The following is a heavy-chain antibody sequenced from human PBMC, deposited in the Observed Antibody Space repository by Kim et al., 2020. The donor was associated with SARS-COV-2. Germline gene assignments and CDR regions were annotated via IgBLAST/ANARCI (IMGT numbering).Heavy chain of an antibody. CDR1: NGSISTNRYY. CDR3: ARHSHSPLRRQFWPYYYYYGMDV. V-gene: IGHV4-39*01. D-gene: IGHD3-3*01. Sequence: SETLSLTCSVSNGSISTNRYYWGWIRQPPGKGLEWIGTIYYSGKTHYSPSLKSRVTISVDTSKNHFSLKMSSVTAADTAVYYCARHSHSPLRRQFWPYYYYYGMDVWGQGATVIVSS. J-gene: IGHJ6*02. CDR2: IYYSGKT.